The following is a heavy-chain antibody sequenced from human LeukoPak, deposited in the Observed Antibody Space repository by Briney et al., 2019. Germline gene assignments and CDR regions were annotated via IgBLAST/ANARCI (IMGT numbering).Heavy chain of an antibody. V-gene: IGHV3-48*04. J-gene: IGHJ5*02. CDR1: GFTLSSCS. CDR2: ISSSSSTI. Sequence: GSLRLSCAASGFTLSSCSMNWVRQAPGKGLEWVSYISSSSSTIYYADSVKGRFTISRDNAKNSLYLQMNSLRAEDTAVYYCARSNTSPGWFDPWGQGTLVTVSS. CDR3: ARSNTSPGWFDP. D-gene: IGHD2/OR15-2a*01.